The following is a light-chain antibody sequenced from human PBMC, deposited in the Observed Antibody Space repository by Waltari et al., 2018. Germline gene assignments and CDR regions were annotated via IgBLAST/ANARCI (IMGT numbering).Light chain of an antibody. Sequence: QLTQSPSSLSASVGDRVTITCLASQDINTYLSWYQLKPGKGPKLLLSTSSTLQACVPSRFSCSGSGPEFTLTITSLQPEDLATYYFQQLNTYPYTFCQGTKLEIK. V-gene: IGKV1-9*01. CDR2: TSS. J-gene: IGKJ2*01. CDR3: QQLNTYPYT. CDR1: QDINTY.